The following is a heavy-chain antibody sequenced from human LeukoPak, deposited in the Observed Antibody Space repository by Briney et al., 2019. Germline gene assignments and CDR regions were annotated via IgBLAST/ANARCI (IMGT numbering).Heavy chain of an antibody. CDR2: IDPSSTYI. CDR3: ARGPPLFDP. V-gene: IGHV3-21*01. J-gene: IGHJ5*02. Sequence: GGSLRLSCAASGFTFRSYSMNWVRQAPGKGLEWVSAIDPSSTYIYYADSVRGRFTISRDNAKNSLYLQMNSLRAEDTAVYYCARGPPLFDPWGQGTLVAVSS. CDR1: GFTFRSYS.